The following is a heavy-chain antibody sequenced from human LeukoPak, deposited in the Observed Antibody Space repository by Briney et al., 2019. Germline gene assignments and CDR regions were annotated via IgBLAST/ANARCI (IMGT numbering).Heavy chain of an antibody. CDR2: MNPNSGNT. V-gene: IGHV1-8*01. J-gene: IGHJ2*01. CDR1: GYTFTSYD. Sequence: ASVKVSCKASGYTFTSYDINWVRQATGQGLEWMGWMNPNSGNTGYAQKFQGRVTMTRNTSISTAYMELSSLRSEDTAVYYCARVRSGYDFLQGWYFDLWGRGTLVTVSS. CDR3: ARVRSGYDFLQGWYFDL. D-gene: IGHD5-12*01.